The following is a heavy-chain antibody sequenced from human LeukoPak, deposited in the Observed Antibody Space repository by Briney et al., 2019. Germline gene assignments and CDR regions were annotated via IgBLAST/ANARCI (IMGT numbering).Heavy chain of an antibody. CDR1: GFTFSSYG. CDR2: ISYDGSNK. V-gene: IGHV3-30*18. J-gene: IGHJ3*02. CDR3: AKVKKFKGQFSYYYDSSGYSHGGFDI. D-gene: IGHD3-22*01. Sequence: GGSLRLSCAASGFTFSSYGMHWVRQAPGKGLEWVAVISYDGSNKYYADSVKGRFTISRDNSKNTLYLQMNSLRAEDTAVYYCAKVKKFKGQFSYYYDSSGYSHGGFDIWGQGTMVTVSS.